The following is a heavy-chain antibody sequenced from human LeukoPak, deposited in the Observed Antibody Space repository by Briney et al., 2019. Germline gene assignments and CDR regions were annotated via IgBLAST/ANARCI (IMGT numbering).Heavy chain of an antibody. V-gene: IGHV3-23*01. CDR2: ISGSGGST. CDR3: AKDRESSSWTKYGAY. Sequence: PGGSLRLSCAASGFTFSSYAMSWVRQAPGKGLEWVSAISGSGGSTYYADSVKGRFTISRDNSKNTLYLQMNSLRAEDTAVYYCAKDRESSSWTKYGAYWDQGTLVTVSS. CDR1: GFTFSSYA. D-gene: IGHD6-13*01. J-gene: IGHJ4*02.